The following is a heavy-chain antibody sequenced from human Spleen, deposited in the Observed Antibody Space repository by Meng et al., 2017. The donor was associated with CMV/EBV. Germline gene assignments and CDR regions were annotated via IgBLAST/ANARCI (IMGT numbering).Heavy chain of an antibody. V-gene: IGHV1-18*01. CDR3: ARGLIGGIVGCLDI. CDR2: ISINNGNT. D-gene: IGHD1-26*01. Sequence: ASVKVSCKASGYTFASYGIHWVRQAPGQGLEWMGWISINNGNTKSEQKLQDRVTMTSDTSTNTAYMELRSLRSDDTAVYFCARGLIGGIVGCLDIWGQGTMVTVSS. CDR1: GYTFASYG. J-gene: IGHJ3*02.